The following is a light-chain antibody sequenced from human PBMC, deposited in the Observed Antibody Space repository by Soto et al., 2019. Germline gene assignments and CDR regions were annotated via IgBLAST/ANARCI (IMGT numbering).Light chain of an antibody. V-gene: IGKV3-20*01. J-gene: IGKJ3*01. CDR1: QSISSSF. CDR2: GAS. CDR3: QQYDTSPRT. Sequence: EIVLTQSPGTLSLSPGERATLSCRASQSISSSFLAWYQQKAGQAPRLVIYGASSRATGIPDRFSGSGSGTVFTLSIGRLEPEDSAVYYCQQYDTSPRTFGPGTKVDI.